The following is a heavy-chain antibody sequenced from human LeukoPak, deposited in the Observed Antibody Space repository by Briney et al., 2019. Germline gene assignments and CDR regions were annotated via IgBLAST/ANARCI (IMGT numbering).Heavy chain of an antibody. V-gene: IGHV3-30*18. CDR1: GFTFSSYG. CDR3: AKEGAAGGKMQYCFDY. D-gene: IGHD6-13*01. CDR2: ISDGGSTK. Sequence: GGSLRLSCAASGFTFSSYGMHWVRQAPGKGLEWVAVISDGGSTKYYADSVKGRFTISRDNSKNTLYLEMNSLRAEDTAVYYCAKEGAAGGKMQYCFDYWGQGTLVTVSS. J-gene: IGHJ4*02.